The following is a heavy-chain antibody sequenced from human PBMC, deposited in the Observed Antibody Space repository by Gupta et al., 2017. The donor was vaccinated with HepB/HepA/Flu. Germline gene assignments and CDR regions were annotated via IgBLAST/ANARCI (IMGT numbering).Heavy chain of an antibody. CDR3: ARGGKYSSSWIDY. D-gene: IGHD6-13*01. CDR1: GGSISSYY. V-gene: IGHV4-59*01. J-gene: IGHJ4*02. Sequence: QVQLQESGPGLVKPSETLSLTCTVSGGSISSYYWRWIRPPPGKGLEWIGYIYYSGSTNYNPALKSRVTISVDTSKNQFSLKLSSGTAADTAVYYCARGGKYSSSWIDYWGQGTLVTVSS. CDR2: IYYSGST.